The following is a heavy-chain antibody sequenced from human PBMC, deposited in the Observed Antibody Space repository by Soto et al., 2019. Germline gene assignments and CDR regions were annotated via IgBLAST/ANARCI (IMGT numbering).Heavy chain of an antibody. J-gene: IGHJ6*02. CDR1: GFTFSSYA. D-gene: IGHD5-18*01. CDR3: AKGGIQLWQGGNYYYYYGMDV. V-gene: IGHV3-23*01. CDR2: ISGSGGST. Sequence: EVQLLESGGGLVQPGGSLRLSCAASGFTFSSYAMSWVRQAPGKGLEWVSAISGSGGSTYYADSVQGRFTISRDNSKNTLHLQMNSLRAEDTAVYYCAKGGIQLWQGGNYYYYYGMDVWGQGTTVTVSS.